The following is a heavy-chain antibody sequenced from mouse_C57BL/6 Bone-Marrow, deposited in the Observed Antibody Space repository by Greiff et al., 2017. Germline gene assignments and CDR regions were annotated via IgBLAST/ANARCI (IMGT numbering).Heavy chain of an antibody. J-gene: IGHJ3*01. Sequence: QVQLKESGAELVRPGTSVKMSCKASGYTFTNYWIGWAKQRPGHGLEWIGDIYPGGGYTNYNEKFKGKATLTADKSSSTAYMQFSSLTSEDSAIYYCARHDYDPWFAYWGQGTLVTVSA. CDR3: ARHDYDPWFAY. D-gene: IGHD2-4*01. CDR2: IYPGGGYT. V-gene: IGHV1-63*01. CDR1: GYTFTNYW.